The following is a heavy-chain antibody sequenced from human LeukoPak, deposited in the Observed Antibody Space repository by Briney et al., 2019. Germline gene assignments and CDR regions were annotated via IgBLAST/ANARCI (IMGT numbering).Heavy chain of an antibody. CDR1: GFTFSSYA. CDR2: ISGSGGST. D-gene: IGHD6-6*01. CDR3: AKRESSSSRTASDY. V-gene: IGHV3-23*01. Sequence: GGSLSLSCAASGFTFSSYAMSWVRQAPGKGLEWVSAISGSGGSTYYADSVKGRFTISRDNSKNMLYLQMNSLRAEDTAVYYCAKRESSSSRTASDYWGQGTLVTVSS. J-gene: IGHJ4*02.